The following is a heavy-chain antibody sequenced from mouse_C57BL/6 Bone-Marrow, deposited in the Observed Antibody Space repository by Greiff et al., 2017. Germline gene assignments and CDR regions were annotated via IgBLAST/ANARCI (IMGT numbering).Heavy chain of an antibody. Sequence: QVQLQQSGAELARPGASVKLSCKASGYTFPSYGISWVQQRTGQGLEWIGEINPRSGNTYYNEKFKGKATVTADKSSSTAYMELRSLTSEDAAVYVCARGNYEYGAGYYYAMDYWGQGTSVTVSA. CDR2: INPRSGNT. CDR1: GYTFPSYG. J-gene: IGHJ4*01. V-gene: IGHV1-81*01. D-gene: IGHD2-4*01. CDR3: ARGNYEYGAGYYYAMDY.